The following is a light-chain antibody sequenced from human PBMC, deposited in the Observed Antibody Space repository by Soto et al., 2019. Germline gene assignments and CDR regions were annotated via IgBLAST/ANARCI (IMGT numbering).Light chain of an antibody. CDR2: GAS. J-gene: IGKJ4*01. V-gene: IGKV3-15*01. Sequence: EVMMAQSPATLSVSPGERATLSCRASQSVITNVAWYQQKPGEAPRLLIYGASTRATGIPVRFSGSGSGTEFTLTISSLQSEDFAVYYCQQHNNWPPLTFGGGTKVDIK. CDR1: QSVITN. CDR3: QQHNNWPPLT.